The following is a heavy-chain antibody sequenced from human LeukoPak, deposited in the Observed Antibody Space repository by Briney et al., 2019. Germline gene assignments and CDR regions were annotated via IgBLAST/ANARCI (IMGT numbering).Heavy chain of an antibody. CDR3: AKDPLGTSYYFDY. CDR1: GFTFSSYG. CDR2: IRYDGSNK. D-gene: IGHD7-27*01. V-gene: IGHV3-30*02. Sequence: PGGSLRLSCAASGFTFSSYGMHWVRQAPGKGLEWVAFIRYDGSNKYYADSVKGRFTISRDNSKNTLYLQMNSLRAEDTAVYYCAKDPLGTSYYFDYWGQGTLVTVSS. J-gene: IGHJ4*02.